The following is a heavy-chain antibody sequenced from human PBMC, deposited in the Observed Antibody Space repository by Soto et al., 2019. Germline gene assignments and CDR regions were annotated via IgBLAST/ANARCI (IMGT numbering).Heavy chain of an antibody. CDR3: ARERRGYYYGSGRRGYYGMDV. CDR1: GGSISSGGYY. D-gene: IGHD3-10*01. J-gene: IGHJ6*02. CDR2: IYYSGIT. Sequence: QVQLQESGPGLVKPSQTLSLTCTVSGGSISSGGYYWSWIRQHPGKGLEWIGYIYYSGITYYNPALNSRVNIQVDTSKNQFSLKLSSVTAADTAVYYCARERRGYYYGSGRRGYYGMDVWGQGTTVTVSS. V-gene: IGHV4-31*03.